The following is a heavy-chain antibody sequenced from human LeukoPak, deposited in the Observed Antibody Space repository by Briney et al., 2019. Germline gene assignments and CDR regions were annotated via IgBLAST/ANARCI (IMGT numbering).Heavy chain of an antibody. CDR2: IYSGGST. CDR1: GFTVSSNY. D-gene: IGHD3-3*01. J-gene: IGHJ4*02. CDR3: ARVGSGGDFWSGYYSQEYYFGY. Sequence: GGSLRLSCAASGFTVSSNYMSWVRQAPGKGLEWVSVIYSGGSTYYADSVKGRFTISRDNSKNTLYLQMNSLRAEDTAVYYCARVGSGGDFWSGYYSQEYYFGYWGQGTLVTVSS. V-gene: IGHV3-53*01.